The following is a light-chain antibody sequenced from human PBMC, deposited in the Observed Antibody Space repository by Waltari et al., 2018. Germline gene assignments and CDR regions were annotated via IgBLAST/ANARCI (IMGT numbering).Light chain of an antibody. CDR2: AAS. V-gene: IGKV1D-12*01. CDR3: QQANSFPPT. CDR1: QDVARW. J-gene: IGKJ3*01. Sequence: DIQMTQSPSSVTASVGARVTITCRASQDVARWLAWYQQKPGKDPNLLFYAASSLHSGVPSRFSGSGSGTDFTLTIGSLQPDDFATYYCQQANSFPPTVGPGTTVDIK.